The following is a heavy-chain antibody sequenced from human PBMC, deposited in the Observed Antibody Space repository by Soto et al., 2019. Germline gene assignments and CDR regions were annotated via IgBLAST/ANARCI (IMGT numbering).Heavy chain of an antibody. CDR1: GGSFGSSA. J-gene: IGHJ3*01. CDR3: ARLRRDWGDAFDL. Sequence: QVQLVQSGADVTKPGSSVKVSCKTSGGSFGSSAISWVRQAPAQGLEWMGEIIPVFDKANYAQNFQGRLTITADELTGTVFMELSSLRSEDTAVYFGARLRRDWGDAFDLWGLGTFVTVSS. CDR2: IIPVFDKA. V-gene: IGHV1-69*01. D-gene: IGHD3-16*01.